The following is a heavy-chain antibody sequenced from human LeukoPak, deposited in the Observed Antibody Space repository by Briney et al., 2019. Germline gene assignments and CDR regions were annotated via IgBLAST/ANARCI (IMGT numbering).Heavy chain of an antibody. CDR3: ARDFERPDF. Sequence: AGGSLRLSCAASGFTFNNYALSWVRQAPGKGLEWVSAISGNGGDTYYADSVKGRFTVSRDISKSTLYLQMNSLRVEDTAVYYCARDFERPDFWGQGTLVTVSS. J-gene: IGHJ4*02. CDR2: ISGNGGDT. D-gene: IGHD3/OR15-3a*01. CDR1: GFTFNNYA. V-gene: IGHV3-23*01.